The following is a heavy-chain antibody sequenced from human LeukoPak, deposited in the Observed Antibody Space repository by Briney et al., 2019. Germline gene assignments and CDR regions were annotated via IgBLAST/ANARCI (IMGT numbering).Heavy chain of an antibody. D-gene: IGHD2-2*01. CDR3: AKDLGHCSSTSCAPDY. J-gene: IGHJ4*02. CDR2: ISWNSGRI. V-gene: IGHV3-9*01. CDR1: GFTFDDYA. Sequence: GGSLRLSCAASGFTFDDYAMHWVRQVPGEGLEWVSGISWNSGRIGYADSVKGRFTISRDNARNSLYLQMNSLRAEDTALYYCAKDLGHCSSTSCAPDYWGQGTLVTVSS.